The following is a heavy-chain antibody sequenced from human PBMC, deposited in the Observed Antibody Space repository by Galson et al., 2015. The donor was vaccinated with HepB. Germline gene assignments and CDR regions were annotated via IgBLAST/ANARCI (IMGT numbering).Heavy chain of an antibody. J-gene: IGHJ6*02. CDR3: ARDIQDWGYYYGMDV. CDR2: ISYDGRNK. V-gene: IGHV3-30*04. D-gene: IGHD7-27*01. Sequence: SLRLSCAASGLTFIAYSMHWVRQAPGKGLEWLAVISYDGRNKSNADSVKGRFTVSRDNSENTLFLQMNSLRAEDTAVYYCARDIQDWGYYYGMDVWGQGTTVTVSS. CDR1: GLTFIAYS.